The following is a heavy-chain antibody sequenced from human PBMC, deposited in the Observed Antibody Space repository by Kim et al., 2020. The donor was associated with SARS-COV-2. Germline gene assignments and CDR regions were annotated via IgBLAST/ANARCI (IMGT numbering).Heavy chain of an antibody. D-gene: IGHD3-22*01. Sequence: TYRPSLKSRLTIPVDTSKNQFSLKLGSVRAADTAVYYCARDYDSSGYYDIWGQGILVTVSS. J-gene: IGHJ4*02. V-gene: IGHV4-34*09. CDR3: ARDYDSSGYYDI.